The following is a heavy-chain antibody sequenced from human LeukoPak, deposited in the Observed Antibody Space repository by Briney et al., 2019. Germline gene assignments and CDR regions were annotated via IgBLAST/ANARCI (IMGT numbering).Heavy chain of an antibody. CDR2: IITIFGTA. CDR1: GGTFSSYA. CDR3: ARERVIPAAFYYMDV. D-gene: IGHD2-2*01. Sequence: SVTVSCKASGGTFSSYAISWVRQAPGQGLEWMGGIITIFGTANYAQKFQGRVTITTDESTSTAYMELSSLRSEDTAVYYCARERVIPAAFYYMDVWGKGTTVTVSS. V-gene: IGHV1-69*05. J-gene: IGHJ6*03.